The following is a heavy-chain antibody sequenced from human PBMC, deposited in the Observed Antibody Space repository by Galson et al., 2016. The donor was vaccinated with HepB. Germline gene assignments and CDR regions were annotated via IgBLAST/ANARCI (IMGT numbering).Heavy chain of an antibody. Sequence: TLSLTCTVSGGSISSGDYYWSWIRQPPGKGLESLALIDWNDDAYYSTSLKTRLTISRDTSKNQVVLTVTNMDPVDTATYYCARTYPHYYDISGHPLPDAFDVWGQGTMVTVSS. D-gene: IGHD3-22*01. V-gene: IGHV2-70*18. CDR2: IDWNDDA. CDR3: ARTYPHYYDISGHPLPDAFDV. J-gene: IGHJ3*01. CDR1: GGSISSGDYY.